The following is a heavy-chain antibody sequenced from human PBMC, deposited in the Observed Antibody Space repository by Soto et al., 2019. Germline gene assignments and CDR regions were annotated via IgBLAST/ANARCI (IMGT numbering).Heavy chain of an antibody. CDR3: ARVFAIAFDL. Sequence: QVQLQESGPGLVKPSETLSLICTVSGGSIRSHYWSWIRQPAGKGLEWIGRLYVSGSTNYNPSLKSRVTMSGDTSKNQFSLKFTSVTTADTAVYYCARVFAIAFDLWGQGTMVTVSS. J-gene: IGHJ3*01. V-gene: IGHV4-4*07. CDR2: LYVSGST. CDR1: GGSIRSHY.